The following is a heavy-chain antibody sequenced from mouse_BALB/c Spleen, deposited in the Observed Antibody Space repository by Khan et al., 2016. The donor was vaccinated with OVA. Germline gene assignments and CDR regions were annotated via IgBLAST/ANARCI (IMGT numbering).Heavy chain of an antibody. D-gene: IGHD1-1*01. CDR1: GYAFSSYW. CDR3: ARGGSSYDWFAY. V-gene: IGHV1-80*01. CDR2: IYPGDGDT. J-gene: IGHJ3*01. Sequence: QVQLQQAGAELVRPGSSVKISCKASGYAFSSYWMNWVKQRPGQGLEWIGQIYPGDGDTNYNGKFKGKATLTADKYSSTAYMQLSSITSEDSAVYFCARGGSSYDWFAYWGQGTLVTVSA.